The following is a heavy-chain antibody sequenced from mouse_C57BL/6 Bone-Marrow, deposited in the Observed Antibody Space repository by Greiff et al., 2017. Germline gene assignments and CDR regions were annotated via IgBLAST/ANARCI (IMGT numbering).Heavy chain of an antibody. Sequence: DVKLVESGGGLVKPGGSLKLSCAASGFTFSSYTMSWVRQTPEKRLEWVATISGGGGNTYYPDSVKGRFTISRDNAKNTRYLQMSSLRSEDTALYYCARHSTYYSNYNYWGQGTTLTVSS. V-gene: IGHV5-9*01. J-gene: IGHJ2*01. CDR1: GFTFSSYT. CDR3: ARHSTYYSNYNY. D-gene: IGHD2-5*01. CDR2: ISGGGGNT.